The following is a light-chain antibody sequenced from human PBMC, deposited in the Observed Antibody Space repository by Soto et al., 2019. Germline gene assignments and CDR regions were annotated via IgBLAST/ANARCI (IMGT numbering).Light chain of an antibody. CDR2: GAS. V-gene: IGKV3-20*01. J-gene: IGKJ3*01. Sequence: EIVLAQSPATLSVSPGDRATLSCRASQSVNSNLAWYHLKPGQAPRLLIYGASIRAAGIPARFTGSESGTDFTLTISRLEPEDFAVYYCQQYGSSPLTFGPGTKVDIK. CDR3: QQYGSSPLT. CDR1: QSVNSN.